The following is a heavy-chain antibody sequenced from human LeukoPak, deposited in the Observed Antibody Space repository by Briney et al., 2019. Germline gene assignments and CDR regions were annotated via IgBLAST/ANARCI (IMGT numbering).Heavy chain of an antibody. J-gene: IGHJ4*02. Sequence: ASVKVSCKASGYTFTSYGMSWVRQAPGQGLEWMGWISAYNGNTNYAQKLQGRVTMTTDTSTSTAYMELRSLRSDDTAVYYCAREDYGDYISDYWGQGTLVTVSS. CDR2: ISAYNGNT. CDR1: GYTFTSYG. V-gene: IGHV1-18*01. D-gene: IGHD4-17*01. CDR3: AREDYGDYISDY.